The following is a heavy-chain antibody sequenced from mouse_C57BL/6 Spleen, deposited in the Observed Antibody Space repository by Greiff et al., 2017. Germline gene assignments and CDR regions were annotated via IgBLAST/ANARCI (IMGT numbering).Heavy chain of an antibody. D-gene: IGHD4-1*02. Sequence: VMLVESGGGLVKPGGSLKLSCAASGFTFSDYGMHWVRQAPEKGLAWVAYISSGSSTIYYADTVQGRFTISRDNAKNTLFLQMTSLRSEDTAMYYGARGGQLGRGGFAYWGQGTLVTVSA. CDR3: ARGGQLGRGGFAY. V-gene: IGHV5-17*01. CDR2: ISSGSSTI. CDR1: GFTFSDYG. J-gene: IGHJ3*01.